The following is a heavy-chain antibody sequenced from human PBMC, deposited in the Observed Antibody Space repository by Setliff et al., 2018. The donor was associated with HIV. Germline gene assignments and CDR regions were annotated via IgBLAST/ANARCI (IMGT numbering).Heavy chain of an antibody. CDR2: IYTSGST. V-gene: IGHV4-4*08. J-gene: IGHJ6*03. CDR3: ARLGLFSYYYYYMDV. CDR1: GGSINNYQ. Sequence: PSETLSLTCTVSGVSGGSINNYQWSWIRQPPGKGLEWIGYIYTSGSTTYTPSLESRVAISVDTSRNQFSLRLNSVTAADTAVYYCARLGLFSYYYYYMDVWGKGTTVTVSS.